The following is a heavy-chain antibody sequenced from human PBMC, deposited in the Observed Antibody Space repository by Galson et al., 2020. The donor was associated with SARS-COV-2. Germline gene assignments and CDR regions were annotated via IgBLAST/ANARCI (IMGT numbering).Heavy chain of an antibody. J-gene: IGHJ1*01. CDR2: VYSSGST. CDR3: AREDCSSTSCYIKYFQY. Sequence: SETLSLTCTVSGGSISNNYWSWIRQPPGKGLEWIGYVYSSGSTNYNPSLKSRVTISVDTSKNQFSLRLSVVTAADTAVYYCAREDCSSTSCYIKYFQYWGQGALVTVSS. D-gene: IGHD2-2*02. V-gene: IGHV4-59*01. CDR1: GGSISNNY.